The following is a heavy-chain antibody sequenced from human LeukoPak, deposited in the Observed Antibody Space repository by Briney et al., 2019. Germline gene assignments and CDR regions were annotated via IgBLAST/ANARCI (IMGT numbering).Heavy chain of an antibody. CDR1: GYTFTSYG. CDR2: ISAYNGNT. D-gene: IGHD3-22*01. V-gene: IGHV1-18*01. Sequence: ASVKVSCKASGYTFTSYGISWVRQAPGQGLEWMGWISAYNGNTNYAQKLQGRVTMTTDTSTSTAYMELRSLRSDDTAVYYCARVPSYYYDSSGFDPWGQGTLATVSS. J-gene: IGHJ5*02. CDR3: ARVPSYYYDSSGFDP.